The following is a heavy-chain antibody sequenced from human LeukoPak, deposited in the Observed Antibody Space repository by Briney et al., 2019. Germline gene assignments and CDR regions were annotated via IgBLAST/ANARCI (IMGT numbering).Heavy chain of an antibody. CDR1: GFAFFSTS. Sequence: GGSLRLSCAASGFAFFSTSIHWVRQAPGKGLEWLSYSSTVTGNIYYADSVKGRFTISRDNAKSSLNLQMSSLRAEDTPVYFCATTGNFYDMDVWGKGTTVTVSS. V-gene: IGHV3-48*04. CDR3: ATTGNFYDMDV. D-gene: IGHD1-1*01. CDR2: SSTVTGNI. J-gene: IGHJ6*03.